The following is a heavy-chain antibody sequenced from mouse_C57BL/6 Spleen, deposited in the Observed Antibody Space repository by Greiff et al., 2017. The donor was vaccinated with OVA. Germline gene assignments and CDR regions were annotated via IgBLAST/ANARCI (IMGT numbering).Heavy chain of an antibody. Sequence: EVQLQESGAELVRSGASVKLSCTASGFNIKDDYMHWVKQRPEQGLEWIGWIDPENGDTEYASKFQGKATITADTSSNTAYLQLSSLTSEDTAVYYCTPITTVVARDYAMDYWGQGTSVTVSS. V-gene: IGHV14-4*01. CDR1: GFNIKDDY. J-gene: IGHJ4*01. CDR3: TPITTVVARDYAMDY. D-gene: IGHD1-1*01. CDR2: IDPENGDT.